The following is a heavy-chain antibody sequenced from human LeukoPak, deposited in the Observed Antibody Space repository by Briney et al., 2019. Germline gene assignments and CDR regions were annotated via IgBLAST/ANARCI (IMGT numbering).Heavy chain of an antibody. J-gene: IGHJ4*02. CDR1: GDTLSKLS. CDR3: ATGKCSTASCYDGFHY. Sequence: ASVKVSCKVSGDTLSKLSIHWVRQAPGKGLEWMGGVDPEDDETIYAQKFQARVTMTEDTSTDTAYMEVSSLRSEDTAVYYCATGKCSTASCYDGFHYWGQGTLVTVSS. D-gene: IGHD2-2*01. V-gene: IGHV1-24*01. CDR2: VDPEDDET.